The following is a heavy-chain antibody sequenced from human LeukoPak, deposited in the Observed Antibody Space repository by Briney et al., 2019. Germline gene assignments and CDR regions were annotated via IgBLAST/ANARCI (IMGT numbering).Heavy chain of an antibody. V-gene: IGHV3-7*01. CDR1: GFTFSADW. Sequence: PWGSLRLSCAASGFTFSADWMAWVRQAPGKGLEWVANIKQDGSEKYYVASVKGRFTISRDNSKNSLYLQMNSLRADDTAVYYCTRHYGWSNYNWGQGALVTVSS. CDR2: IKQDGSEK. CDR3: TRHYGWSNYN. J-gene: IGHJ1*01. D-gene: IGHD6-19*01.